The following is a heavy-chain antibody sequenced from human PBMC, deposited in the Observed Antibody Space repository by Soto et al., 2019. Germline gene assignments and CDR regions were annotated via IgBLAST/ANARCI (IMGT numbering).Heavy chain of an antibody. J-gene: IGHJ6*02. D-gene: IGHD3-16*02. V-gene: IGHV3-30*18. CDR2: ISYDGSNK. CDR3: AKDPGELSLYYYYGMDV. CDR1: GFTFSSYG. Sequence: GGSLRLSCADSGFTFSSYGMHWVRQAPGKGLEWVAVISYDGSNKYYADSVKGRFTISRDNSKNTLYLQMNSLRAEDTAVYYCAKDPGELSLYYYYGMDVWGQGTTVTVSS.